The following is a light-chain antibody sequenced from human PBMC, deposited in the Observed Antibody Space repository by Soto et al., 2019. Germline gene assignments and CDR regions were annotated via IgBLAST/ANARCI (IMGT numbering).Light chain of an antibody. V-gene: IGLV2-23*01. Sequence: QSALTQPASVSGSPGQSITISCTGTSSDVGTYNLVSWYQQHPGKAPKLMIYEGSKRPSGVSNRFSGSKSGNTASLTISGLQAEDEADYYCYAYAGSSTLVLGGGTKLTVL. CDR1: SSDVGTYNL. J-gene: IGLJ2*01. CDR2: EGS. CDR3: YAYAGSSTLV.